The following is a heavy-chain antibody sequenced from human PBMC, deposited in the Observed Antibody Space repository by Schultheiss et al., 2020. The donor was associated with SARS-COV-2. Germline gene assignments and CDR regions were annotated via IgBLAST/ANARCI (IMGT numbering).Heavy chain of an antibody. CDR1: GESFSGFS. CDR3: ASSKGRGAFDI. J-gene: IGHJ3*02. Sequence: SETLSLTCAVFGESFSGFSWTWIRQSPGKGLEWIGQVSHSGGTHFNPSLKRRLTIFIDTSKRQFSLRLTSVTAADTAVYYCASSKGRGAFDIWGQGTMVTVSS. D-gene: IGHD3-10*01. V-gene: IGHV4-34*01. CDR2: VSHSGGT.